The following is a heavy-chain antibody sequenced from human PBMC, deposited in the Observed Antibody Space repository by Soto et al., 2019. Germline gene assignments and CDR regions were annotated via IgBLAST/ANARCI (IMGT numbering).Heavy chain of an antibody. V-gene: IGHV3-23*01. CDR2: ISGSGGST. CDR1: GFTFSSYA. J-gene: IGHJ2*01. D-gene: IGHD2-15*01. Sequence: EVQLLESGGGLVQPGGSLRLSCAASGFTFSSYAMSWVRQAPGKGLEWVSAISGSGGSTYYADSVKGRFTISRDNSKNTLYLQMNSLRAEDTAVYYCAKRSEDIVVVVAATRPNGYFYLWGRGTLVTVSS. CDR3: AKRSEDIVVVVAATRPNGYFYL.